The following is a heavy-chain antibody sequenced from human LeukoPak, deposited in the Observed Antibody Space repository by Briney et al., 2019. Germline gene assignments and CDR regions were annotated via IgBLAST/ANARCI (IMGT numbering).Heavy chain of an antibody. CDR2: FDPEDGET. CDR1: GYTLTELS. CDR3: ATDRGYYDSSGRSIAAFDI. D-gene: IGHD3-22*01. J-gene: IGHJ3*02. Sequence: EASVKVSCKVSGYTLTELSMHWVRQAPGKGLEGMGGFDPEDGETIYAQKFQGRVTMTEDTPTDTAYMELSSLRSEDTAVYYCATDRGYYDSSGRSIAAFDIWGQGTMVTVSS. V-gene: IGHV1-24*01.